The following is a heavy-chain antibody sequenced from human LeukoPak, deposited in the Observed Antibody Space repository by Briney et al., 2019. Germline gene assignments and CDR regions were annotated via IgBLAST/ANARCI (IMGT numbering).Heavy chain of an antibody. CDR2: INPNSGGT. D-gene: IGHD6-19*01. Sequence: ASAKVSCKASGYTFTSYGISWVRQAPGQGLEWMGWINPNSGGTNYAQKFQGRVTMTRDTSISTAYMELSRLRSDDTAVYYCARGAIAVAGTEDYYYYYMDVWGKGTTVTVSS. J-gene: IGHJ6*03. CDR3: ARGAIAVAGTEDYYYYYMDV. CDR1: GYTFTSYG. V-gene: IGHV1-2*02.